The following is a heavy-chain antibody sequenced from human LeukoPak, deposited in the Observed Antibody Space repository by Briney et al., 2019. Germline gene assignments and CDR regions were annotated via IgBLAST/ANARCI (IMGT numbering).Heavy chain of an antibody. Sequence: PSETLSLTCTVSGGSISSSSYYWGWIRQPPGRGLEWLGTIYYSGSTYYNPSLKSRVTISVDTSKNQFSLKLSSVTAADTAVYYCARHPLVLLWFGKVSWFDPWGQGTLVTVSS. D-gene: IGHD3-10*01. V-gene: IGHV4-39*01. J-gene: IGHJ5*02. CDR3: ARHPLVLLWFGKVSWFDP. CDR2: IYYSGST. CDR1: GGSISSSSYY.